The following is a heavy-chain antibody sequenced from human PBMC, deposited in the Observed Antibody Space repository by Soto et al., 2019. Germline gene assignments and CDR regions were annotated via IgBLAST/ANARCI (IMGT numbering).Heavy chain of an antibody. Sequence: GGSMRLGSAASRVTVSNAWMSWVRQDQGKGLEWVGRIKSKTDGGATDYAAPVKGRFTISRDDSKNTLYLQMNSLKTEDTAVYYCTMTAMVYPDYCYGMDVWGQGTTVTVSS. CDR2: IKSKTDGGAT. CDR3: TMTAMVYPDYCYGMDV. V-gene: IGHV3-15*01. J-gene: IGHJ6*02. D-gene: IGHD5-18*01. CDR1: RVTVSNAW.